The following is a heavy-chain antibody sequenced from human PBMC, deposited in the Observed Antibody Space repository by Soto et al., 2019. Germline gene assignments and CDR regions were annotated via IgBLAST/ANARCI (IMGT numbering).Heavy chain of an antibody. CDR2: INDRGSI. V-gene: IGHV4-34*01. J-gene: IGHJ2*01. D-gene: IGHD3-9*01. CDR1: GGSFSGYY. Sequence: QVQLQQWGAGPLRPLETLSLTCGVSGGSFSGYYWAXIRQXXGXGLEWIGEINDRGSINYNPSLKSRVSISVDTSKNHYSLNLRSVTAADTAVYYCARESHDILTGPPWVWYFDLWGRGTLVTVSS. CDR3: ARESHDILTGPPWVWYFDL.